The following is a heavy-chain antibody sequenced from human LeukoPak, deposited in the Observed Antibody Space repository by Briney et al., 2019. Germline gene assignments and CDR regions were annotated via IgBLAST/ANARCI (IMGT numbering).Heavy chain of an antibody. CDR1: GDSISTYY. CDR2: IYYSGST. J-gene: IGHJ4*02. CDR3: ARAKTGYCSGGSCYELDY. D-gene: IGHD2-15*01. Sequence: SETLSLTCTVSGDSISTYYWSWIRQPPGKGLEWIGSIYYSGSTYYNPSLKSRVTISVDTSKNQFSLKLSSVTAADTAVYYCARAKTGYCSGGSCYELDYWGQGTLVTVSS. V-gene: IGHV4-59*12.